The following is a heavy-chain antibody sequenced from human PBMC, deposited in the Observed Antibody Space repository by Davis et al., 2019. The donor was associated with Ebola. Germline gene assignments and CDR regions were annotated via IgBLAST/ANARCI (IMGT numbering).Heavy chain of an antibody. Sequence: GESLKISCAASGFIFSSYVMSWVRQAPGKGLEWVSTLGTSADTYYADSVKGRFTISRDNSKNTLYLQMNGLRVEDTAIYYCTKELVTGSSYYVDYWGQGTLVTVSS. J-gene: IGHJ4*02. D-gene: IGHD3-10*01. CDR2: LGTSADT. V-gene: IGHV3-23*01. CDR1: GFIFSSYV. CDR3: TKELVTGSSYYVDY.